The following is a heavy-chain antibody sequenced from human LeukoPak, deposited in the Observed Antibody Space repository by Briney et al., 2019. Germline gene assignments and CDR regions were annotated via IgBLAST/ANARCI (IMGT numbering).Heavy chain of an antibody. V-gene: IGHV1-18*01. Sequence: ASVKVSCKASGYTFTSYGISWVRQAPGQGLEWMGWISAYNGNTNYAQKPQGRVTMTTDTSTSTAYMELRSLRSDDTAVYYCARAISAYDYVWGSYRYTEREGSYYYMDVWGKGTTVTVSS. J-gene: IGHJ6*03. CDR3: ARAISAYDYVWGSYRYTEREGSYYYMDV. CDR2: ISAYNGNT. D-gene: IGHD3-16*02. CDR1: GYTFTSYG.